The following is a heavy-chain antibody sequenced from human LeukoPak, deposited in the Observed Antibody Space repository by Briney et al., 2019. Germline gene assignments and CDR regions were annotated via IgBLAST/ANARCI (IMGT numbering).Heavy chain of an antibody. D-gene: IGHD5-12*01. CDR3: ARESAEESGYDSVYVDY. J-gene: IGHJ4*02. CDR2: INSYGNST. CDR1: GFTFGTYW. V-gene: IGHV3-74*01. Sequence: GGSLRLSCVGSGFTFGTYWMHWVRQAPGKGLVWVSRINSYGNSTNCADSAKGRFTISRDNAKNTLYLQMSSLRAEDTAVYYCARESAEESGYDSVYVDYWGQGTLVTVSS.